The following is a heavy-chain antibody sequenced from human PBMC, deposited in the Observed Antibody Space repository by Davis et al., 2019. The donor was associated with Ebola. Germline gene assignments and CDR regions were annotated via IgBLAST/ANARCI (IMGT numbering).Heavy chain of an antibody. CDR3: AKQRGVGAIDYDY. D-gene: IGHD1-26*01. CDR2: ISSGGGSP. Sequence: GGSLRLSCAASGFTFSTYSTGWVRQAPGKGLEWVSDISSGGGSPYYADSVKGRFTTFRNNPKNTLYLKMNSLRADDTAVYYCAKQRGVGAIDYDYWGRGTVVTVSS. J-gene: IGHJ4*02. CDR1: GFTFSTYS. V-gene: IGHV3-23*01.